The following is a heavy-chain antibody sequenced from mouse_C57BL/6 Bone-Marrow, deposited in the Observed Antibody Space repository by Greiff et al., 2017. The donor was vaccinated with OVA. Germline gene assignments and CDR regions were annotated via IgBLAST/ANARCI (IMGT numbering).Heavy chain of an antibody. J-gene: IGHJ2*01. V-gene: IGHV14-4*01. Sequence: VQLQQSGAELVWPGASVKLSCTASGFNIKDDYMHWVKQRPEQGLVWIGWIDPENGDTEYASKFHGKATITESISSNTAYLQLSSLTSEDTAVYCCTSIYYWARGTTLSVAS. CDR3: TSIYY. CDR1: GFNIKDDY. CDR2: IDPENGDT.